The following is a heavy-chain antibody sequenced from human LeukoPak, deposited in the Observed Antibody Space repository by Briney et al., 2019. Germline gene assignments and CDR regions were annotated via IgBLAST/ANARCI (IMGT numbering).Heavy chain of an antibody. CDR3: ARGPIVVVPAAIGYYYYGMDV. D-gene: IGHD2-2*01. J-gene: IGHJ6*04. CDR2: INHSGRT. Sequence: SETLFLTCAVYGGSFSGYYWRWIRQPPGRGLEWVGEINHSGRTNYNPSLKGQVTISVDPPKNQFSLKLSSVTAADTAVYYCARGPIVVVPAAIGYYYYGMDVWGKGTTVTVSS. CDR1: GGSFSGYY. V-gene: IGHV4-34*01.